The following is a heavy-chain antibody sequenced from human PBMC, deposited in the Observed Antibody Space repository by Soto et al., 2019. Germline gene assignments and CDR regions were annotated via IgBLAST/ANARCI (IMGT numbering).Heavy chain of an antibody. CDR1: GFTFSSYG. CDR3: AKTYSSGWYYYYGMDV. CDR2: ISYDGSNK. J-gene: IGHJ6*02. D-gene: IGHD6-19*01. Sequence: GGSLRLSCAASGFTFSSYGMHWVRQAPGKGLEWVAVISYDGSNKYYADSVKGRFTISRDNSKNTLYLQMNSLRAEDTAVYYCAKTYSSGWYYYYGMDVWGQGTTVTVSS. V-gene: IGHV3-30*18.